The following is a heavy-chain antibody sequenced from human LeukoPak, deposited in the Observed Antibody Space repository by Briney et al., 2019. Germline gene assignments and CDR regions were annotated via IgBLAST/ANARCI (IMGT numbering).Heavy chain of an antibody. J-gene: IGHJ4*02. D-gene: IGHD6-19*01. CDR1: GFTFSSYD. CDR2: IGTAGEI. CDR3: ARDDLGEAVADY. Sequence: PGGSLRLSCAASGFTFSSYDIHWVRQATGKGLEWVSGIGTAGEIYYPGSVKGRFTISRDNAKNSLYLQMNSLRAEDTAVYYCARDDLGEAVADYWGQGTLVTVSS. V-gene: IGHV3-13*01.